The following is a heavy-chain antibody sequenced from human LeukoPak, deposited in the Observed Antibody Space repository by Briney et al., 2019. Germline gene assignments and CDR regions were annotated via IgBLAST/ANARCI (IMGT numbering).Heavy chain of an antibody. CDR2: IYYSGST. V-gene: IGHV4-59*01. D-gene: IGHD5-18*01. CDR3: ARGKLWAPYWYFDL. CDR1: GGSISSYY. J-gene: IGHJ2*01. Sequence: SETLSLTCTVSGGSISSYYWSWIRQPPGKGLEWIGHIYYSGSTNYNPSPKSRVTISVDTSKNQFSLKLSSVTAADTAVYYCARGKLWAPYWYFDLWGRGTLVTVSS.